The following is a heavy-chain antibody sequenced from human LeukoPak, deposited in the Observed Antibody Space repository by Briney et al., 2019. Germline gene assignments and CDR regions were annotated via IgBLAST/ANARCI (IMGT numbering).Heavy chain of an antibody. CDR1: GGSFSGYY. J-gene: IGHJ4*02. CDR3: ARAHYYGSGSRNFDY. V-gene: IGHV4-34*01. CDR2: INHSGST. D-gene: IGHD3-10*01. Sequence: SETLSLTCAVYGGSFSGYYWSWIRQPPGRGLEWIGEINHSGSTNYNPSLKSRVTISVDTSKNQFSLKLSSVTAADTAVYYCARAHYYGSGSRNFDYWGQGTPVTVSS.